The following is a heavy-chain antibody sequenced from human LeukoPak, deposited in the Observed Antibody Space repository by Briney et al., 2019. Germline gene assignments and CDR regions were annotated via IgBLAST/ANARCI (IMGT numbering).Heavy chain of an antibody. Sequence: GASVKVSCKASGYTFTSYAMNWVRQAPGQGLEWMGWINTNTGNPTYAQGFTGRFVFSLDTSVSTAYLQISSLKAEDTAVYYCARVVHDYGDYELVYWGQGTLVTVSS. CDR3: ARVVHDYGDYELVY. D-gene: IGHD4-17*01. CDR2: INTNTGNP. CDR1: GYTFTSYA. V-gene: IGHV7-4-1*02. J-gene: IGHJ4*02.